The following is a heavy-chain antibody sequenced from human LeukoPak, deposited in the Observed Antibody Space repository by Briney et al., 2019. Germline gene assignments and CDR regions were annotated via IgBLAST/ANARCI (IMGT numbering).Heavy chain of an antibody. J-gene: IGHJ4*02. CDR1: GYTFTSYG. D-gene: IGHD5-12*01. Sequence: ASVKVSCKASGYTFTSYGISWVRQAPGQGLEWMGWISAYNGNTNYAQKLQGRVTMTTDTSTSTAYMELRSLRSDDTAVYYCARGESVVATGITGDYWGQGTLVTVSS. CDR3: ARGESVVATGITGDY. CDR2: ISAYNGNT. V-gene: IGHV1-18*01.